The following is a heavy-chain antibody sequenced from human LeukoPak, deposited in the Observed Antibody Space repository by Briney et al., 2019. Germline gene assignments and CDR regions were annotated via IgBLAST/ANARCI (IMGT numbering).Heavy chain of an antibody. Sequence: SGPTLVNPTQTLTLTCTFSGFSLSTSGVGVGWIRQPPGKALEWLALIYWDDDKRYSPSLKSRLTITKDTSKNQVVLTMTNMDPVDTATYYCPHKTTKGGRWGVYFDYWGQGTLVTVSS. CDR1: GFSLSTSGVG. CDR3: PHKTTKGGRWGVYFDY. CDR2: IYWDDDK. D-gene: IGHD1-1*01. J-gene: IGHJ4*02. V-gene: IGHV2-5*02.